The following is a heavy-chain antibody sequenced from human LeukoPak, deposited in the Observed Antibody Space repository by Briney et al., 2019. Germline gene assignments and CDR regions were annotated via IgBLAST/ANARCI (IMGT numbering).Heavy chain of an antibody. V-gene: IGHV1-69*13. J-gene: IGHJ4*02. CDR1: GGTFSSYA. CDR2: IIPIFGTA. D-gene: IGHD5-18*01. CDR3: ARARDWAGYSYGFYY. Sequence: SVKVSCTASGGTFSSYAISWVRQAPGQGLEWMGGIIPIFGTANYAQKFQGRVTITADESTSTAYMELSSLRSEDTAVYYCARARDWAGYSYGFYYWGQGTLVTVSS.